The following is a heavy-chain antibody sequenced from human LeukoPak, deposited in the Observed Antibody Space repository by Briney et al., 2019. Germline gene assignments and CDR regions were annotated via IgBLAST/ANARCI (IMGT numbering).Heavy chain of an antibody. D-gene: IGHD1-14*01. CDR1: GYTFTGYY. CDR2: INPNSGGT. CDR3: ARVPARTYGMDV. Sequence: ASVKVSCKASGYTFTGYYMHWVRQAPGQGLEWMGWINPNSGGTNYAQKFQGRVTMTRDTSISTAYMELSRLRSDDTAVYYCARVPARTYGMDVWGRGTTVTVSS. J-gene: IGHJ6*02. V-gene: IGHV1-2*02.